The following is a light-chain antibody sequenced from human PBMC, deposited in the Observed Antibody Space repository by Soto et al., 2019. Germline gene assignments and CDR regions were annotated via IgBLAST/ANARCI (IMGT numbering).Light chain of an antibody. CDR1: SGSIASNY. Sequence: NFMLTQPHSVSESPGKTVIISCTGSSGSIASNYVQWYQQRPGSAPTTVIYEDNQRSSGVPDRFSGSIDSSSNSASLTISGLKNEDEADYYCQSFDGSTVVFGGGTQLTVL. J-gene: IGLJ2*01. CDR2: EDN. V-gene: IGLV6-57*02. CDR3: QSFDGSTVV.